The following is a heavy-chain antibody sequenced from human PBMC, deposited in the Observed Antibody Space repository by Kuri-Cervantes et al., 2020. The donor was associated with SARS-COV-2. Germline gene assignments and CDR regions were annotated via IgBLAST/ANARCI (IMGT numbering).Heavy chain of an antibody. CDR1: GFTFSSYA. J-gene: IGHJ4*02. V-gene: IGHV3-64D*06. CDR3: VKSSYGGSGSWPDY. Sequence: GESLKISCSASGFTFSSYAMHWVRQAPGKGLEYVPAISSNGGSTYYADSVKGRFTISRDNSKNTLYLQMSSLRAEDTAVYYCVKSSYGGSGSWPDYWGQGTLVTVSS. D-gene: IGHD6-13*01. CDR2: ISSNGGST.